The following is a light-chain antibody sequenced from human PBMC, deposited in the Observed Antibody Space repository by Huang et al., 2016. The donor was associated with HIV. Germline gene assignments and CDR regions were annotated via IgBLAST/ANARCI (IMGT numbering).Light chain of an antibody. J-gene: IGKJ4*01. CDR3: MQGIHLSSP. CDR1: QSLLHSDGKTY. CDR2: EVS. V-gene: IGKV2-29*02. Sequence: NQTPLSLSVTPGQPASIFCRSSQSLLHSDGKTYLYWYVQKACRSPQLLMYEVSNRFPGVPDRFSGSGSGTSFTLKISRVEADDVGVYYCMQGIHLSSPFGGGTKIEI.